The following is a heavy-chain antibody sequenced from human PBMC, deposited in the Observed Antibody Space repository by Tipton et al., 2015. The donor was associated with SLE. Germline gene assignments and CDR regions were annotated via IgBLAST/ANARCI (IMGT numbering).Heavy chain of an antibody. J-gene: IGHJ4*02. CDR1: GFTFSSYS. Sequence: SLRLSCAASGFTFSSYSMNWVRQAPGKGLEWVAVISYDGSNKYYADSVKGRFTISRDNAKKSLYLQMNSLRAEDTAVYYCAVSIAARHAFDYWGQGTLVTVSS. CDR2: ISYDGSNK. V-gene: IGHV3-30*03. CDR3: AVSIAARHAFDY. D-gene: IGHD6-6*01.